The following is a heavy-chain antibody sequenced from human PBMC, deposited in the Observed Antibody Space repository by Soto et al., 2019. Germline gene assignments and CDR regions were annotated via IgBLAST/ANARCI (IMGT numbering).Heavy chain of an antibody. CDR3: ASNYDFWSGYYRYFDY. V-gene: IGHV4-39*01. CDR1: GGSISSSSYY. J-gene: IGHJ4*02. Sequence: PSETLSLTCTVSGGSISSSSYYWGWIRQPPGKGLEWIGSIYYSGSTYYNPSLKSRVTISVDTSKNQFSLKLSSVTAADTAVYFCASNYDFWSGYYRYFDYWGQGTLVPVSS. D-gene: IGHD3-3*01. CDR2: IYYSGST.